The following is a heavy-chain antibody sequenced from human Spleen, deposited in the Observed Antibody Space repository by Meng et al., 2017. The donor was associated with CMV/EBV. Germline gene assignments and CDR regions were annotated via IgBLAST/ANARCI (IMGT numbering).Heavy chain of an antibody. D-gene: IGHD6-6*01. V-gene: IGHV3-21*01. CDR3: AKSLTDRLDWFDP. CDR1: GFTFSRDS. CDR2: ISRTSRDI. J-gene: IGHJ5*02. Sequence: ACGFTFSRDSMNWVRQAPGKGLEWVSSISRTSRDIFYADSVKGRFTISRDNAKNSLYLQMNSLRAEDTAVYYCAKSLTDRLDWFDPWGQGTLVTVSS.